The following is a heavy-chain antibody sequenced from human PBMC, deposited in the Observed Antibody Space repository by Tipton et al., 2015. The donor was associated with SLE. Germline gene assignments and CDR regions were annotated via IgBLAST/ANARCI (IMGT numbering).Heavy chain of an antibody. Sequence: SLRLSCAASGFTFSSSWMSWVRQAPGKGLEWVATIKEDGSEKYYVDSVKGRFTISRDNAKNSLFMQMNSLRAEDTAVYYCAKTEVVYVIPGYFQHWGQGTLVTVSS. V-gene: IGHV3-7*01. CDR1: GFTFSSSW. CDR3: AKTEVVYVIPGYFQH. CDR2: IKEDGSEK. D-gene: IGHD2-8*02. J-gene: IGHJ1*01.